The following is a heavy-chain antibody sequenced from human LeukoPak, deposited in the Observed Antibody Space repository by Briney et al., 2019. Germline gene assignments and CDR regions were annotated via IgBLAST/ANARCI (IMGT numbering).Heavy chain of an antibody. Sequence: SGGSLRLSCAASGFTFSNAWMSWVRQAPGKGLEWVGRIKSKTDGGTTDYAAPVKGRFTISRDDSKNTLCLQMNSLKTEDTAVYYCTTDRSIVVVPHYYMDVWGKGTTVTVSS. V-gene: IGHV3-15*01. CDR2: IKSKTDGGTT. CDR3: TTDRSIVVVPHYYMDV. J-gene: IGHJ6*03. D-gene: IGHD2-2*01. CDR1: GFTFSNAW.